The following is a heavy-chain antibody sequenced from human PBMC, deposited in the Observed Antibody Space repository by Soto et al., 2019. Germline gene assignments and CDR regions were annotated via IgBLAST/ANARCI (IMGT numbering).Heavy chain of an antibody. CDR3: AKAYSSSWYYYYTMDV. J-gene: IGHJ6*03. V-gene: IGHV3-9*01. Sequence: EVQLVESGGGLVQTGRSLRLSCAASGFTFDDYAMHWVRQAPGKGLEWVSGITWNSGSIGYADSVKGRFTISRDNAKNSLYRRTSSVVAEDTGWYYCAKAYSSSWYYYYTMDVRGEGTTIIVSS. CDR2: ITWNSGSI. CDR1: GFTFDDYA. D-gene: IGHD6-13*01.